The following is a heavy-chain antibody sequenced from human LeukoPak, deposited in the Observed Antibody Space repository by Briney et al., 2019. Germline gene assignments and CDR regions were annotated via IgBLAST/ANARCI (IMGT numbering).Heavy chain of an antibody. Sequence: PSETLSLTCTVSGGFISSSSYYWGWIRQPPGKGLEWIGSIYYSGSTYYNPSLKSRVTISVDTSKNQFSLKLSSVTTADTAVYYCARPRGYGDYFDYWGQGTLVTVSS. J-gene: IGHJ4*02. CDR1: GGFISSSSYY. D-gene: IGHD4-17*01. CDR3: ARPRGYGDYFDY. CDR2: IYYSGST. V-gene: IGHV4-39*01.